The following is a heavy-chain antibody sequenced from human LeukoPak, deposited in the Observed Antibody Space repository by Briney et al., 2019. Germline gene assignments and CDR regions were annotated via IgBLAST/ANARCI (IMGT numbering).Heavy chain of an antibody. D-gene: IGHD3-10*01. CDR1: GFTVSSSY. CDR3: ARDRGTAVYYYYGMDV. V-gene: IGHV3-66*02. Sequence: PGGSLRLSCAASGFTVSSSYMTWVRQAPGKGLEWVSIIYSGGTTNYADSVKGRFTISRDNSKNTLSLQMNSLRAEDTAVYYCARDRGTAVYYYYGMDVWGHGTTVTVS. J-gene: IGHJ6*02. CDR2: IYSGGTT.